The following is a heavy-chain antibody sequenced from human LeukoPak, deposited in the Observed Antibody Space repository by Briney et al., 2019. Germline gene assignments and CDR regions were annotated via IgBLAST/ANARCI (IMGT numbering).Heavy chain of an antibody. CDR1: GGTFSSYA. J-gene: IGHJ4*02. V-gene: IGHV1-69*04. Sequence: SVKVSCKASGGTFSSYAISWVRQAPGQGLEWMGRIIPILGIANYAQKFQGRVTITADKSTSTAYMELSSLRSEDTAVYYCASFIDYVWGSYRYTSAAAWAIFDYWGQGTLVTVSS. D-gene: IGHD3-16*02. CDR3: ASFIDYVWGSYRYTSAAAWAIFDY. CDR2: IIPILGIA.